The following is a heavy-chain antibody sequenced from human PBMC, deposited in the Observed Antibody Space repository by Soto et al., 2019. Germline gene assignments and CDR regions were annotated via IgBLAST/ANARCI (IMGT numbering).Heavy chain of an antibody. D-gene: IGHD2-8*01. V-gene: IGHV3-23*01. CDR2: ISGSGYST. CDR3: AKDEIEDGVDR. J-gene: IGHJ5*02. Sequence: EEQLLESGGGLVQPGGSLRLSCAASGFTFTSYAMSWVRQAPGKGLEWVSAISGSGYSTYYADSVKGRFTVSRDNSKNTLFLQMDSLRAEDTAVYYCAKDEIEDGVDRWGRGTLVTVSS. CDR1: GFTFTSYA.